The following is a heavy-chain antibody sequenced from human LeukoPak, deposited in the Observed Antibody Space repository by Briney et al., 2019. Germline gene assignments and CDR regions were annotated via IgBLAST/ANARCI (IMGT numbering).Heavy chain of an antibody. V-gene: IGHV4-39*07. CDR2: INHSGST. D-gene: IGHD2-2*01. CDR1: GGSISSSSYY. J-gene: IGHJ3*02. CDR3: ARLPKDIVVVPAAVNAFDI. Sequence: SETLSLTCTVSGGSISSSSYYWSWIRQPPGKGLEWIGEINHSGSTNYNPSLKSRVTISVDTSKNQFSLKLSSVTAADTAVYYCARLPKDIVVVPAAVNAFDIWGQGTMVTVSS.